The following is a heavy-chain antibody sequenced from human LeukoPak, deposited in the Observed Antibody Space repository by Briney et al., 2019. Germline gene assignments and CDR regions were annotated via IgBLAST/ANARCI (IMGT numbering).Heavy chain of an antibody. J-gene: IGHJ4*02. Sequence: KPSETLSLTCAVYGGSFSGYYWSWIRQPPGKGLEWIGEINHSGSTNYNPSLKSRVTISVDTSKNQFSLKLSSVTAADTAVYYCARDLGSSSAFDYWGQGTLVTVSS. CDR2: INHSGST. D-gene: IGHD6-6*01. CDR1: GGSFSGYY. V-gene: IGHV4-34*01. CDR3: ARDLGSSSAFDY.